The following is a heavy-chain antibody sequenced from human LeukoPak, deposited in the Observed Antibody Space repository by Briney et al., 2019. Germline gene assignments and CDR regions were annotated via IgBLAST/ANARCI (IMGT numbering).Heavy chain of an antibody. D-gene: IGHD3-10*01. CDR3: ARYGSGSYYYYYGMDV. CDR1: GYTFTSYG. CDR2: ISAYNGNT. V-gene: IGHV1-18*01. J-gene: IGHJ6*02. Sequence: GASVKVSCKASGYTFTSYGISWVRQAPGQGLEWMGWISAYNGNTNYAQKLQGRVTMTTDTSTSTAYMELSSLRSEDTAVYYCARYGSGSYYYYYGMDVWGQGTTVTVSS.